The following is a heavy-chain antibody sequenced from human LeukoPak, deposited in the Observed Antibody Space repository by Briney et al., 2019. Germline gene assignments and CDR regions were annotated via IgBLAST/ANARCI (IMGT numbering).Heavy chain of an antibody. CDR1: GYTFTSYG. D-gene: IGHD6-19*01. CDR3: ASPASPGYSSGWYAY. Sequence: GASVKVSCKASGYTFTSYGISWVRQAPGQGLEWMGWFSAYNGNTNYAQKLQGRVTMTTDTSTSTAYMELRSLRSDDTAVYYCASPASPGYSSGWYAYWGQGTLVTVSS. CDR2: FSAYNGNT. J-gene: IGHJ4*02. V-gene: IGHV1-18*01.